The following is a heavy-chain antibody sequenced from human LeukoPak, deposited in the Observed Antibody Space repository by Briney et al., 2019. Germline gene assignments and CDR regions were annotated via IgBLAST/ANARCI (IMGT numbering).Heavy chain of an antibody. J-gene: IGHJ4*02. CDR2: IWYDGSNK. CDR3: ARDGVLAVGRGAPLDY. V-gene: IGHV3-33*01. CDR1: GFTFSSYG. D-gene: IGHD6-13*01. Sequence: PGRSLRLSCAASGFTFSSYGMHWVRQAPGNGLEWVAVIWYDGSNKYYADSVKGRLAISRDNSKNTLHLEMNSLRAEDTAVYYCARDGVLAVGRGAPLDYWGQGTLVTVSS.